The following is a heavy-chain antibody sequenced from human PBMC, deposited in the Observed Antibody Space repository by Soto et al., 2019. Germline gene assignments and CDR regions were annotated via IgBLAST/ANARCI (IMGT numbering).Heavy chain of an antibody. CDR1: GFTFSTYW. J-gene: IGHJ4*02. V-gene: IGHV3-7*01. Sequence: EVQLVESGGGLVQPGGSLRLSCAASGFTFSTYWMSWVRQAPGKGLEWVADITQDGSEKNYMDSMKGRFTISRDNGENSLYLQMSSLRAEDTAVYYWARLLGPAQFDSWGQGTLVTVSA. CDR3: ARLLGPAQFDS. CDR2: ITQDGSEK. D-gene: IGHD2-2*01.